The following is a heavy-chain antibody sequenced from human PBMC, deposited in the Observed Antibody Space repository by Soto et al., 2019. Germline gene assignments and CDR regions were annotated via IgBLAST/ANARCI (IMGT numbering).Heavy chain of an antibody. V-gene: IGHV3-73*01. CDR2: IRSKANSYAT. Sequence: PGGSLRLSCAASGLTFSGSAIRWVRQASGKGLEWVGRIRSKANSYATAYAASVKGRFTISRDDSKNTAYLQMNSLKTEDTAVYYCTRISGYLYNYYCMDVLGQGTTVTVSS. D-gene: IGHD5-12*01. CDR3: TRISGYLYNYYCMDV. CDR1: GLTFSGSA. J-gene: IGHJ6*02.